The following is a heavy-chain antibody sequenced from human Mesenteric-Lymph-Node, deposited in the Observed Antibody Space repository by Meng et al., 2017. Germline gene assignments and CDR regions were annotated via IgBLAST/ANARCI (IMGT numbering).Heavy chain of an antibody. CDR3: ARGTYYYDSSGYYYDYYYYGMDV. J-gene: IGHJ6*02. V-gene: IGHV1-69*05. CDR1: GGTFSSDA. D-gene: IGHD3-22*01. CDR2: IIPIFGTA. Sequence: SVKVSCKASGGTFSSDAISWVRQAPGQGLEWMGGIIPIFGTANYAQKFQGRVTITTDVSTSTAYMELSSLRSEDTAVYYCARGTYYYDSSGYYYDYYYYGMDVWGQGTTVTVSS.